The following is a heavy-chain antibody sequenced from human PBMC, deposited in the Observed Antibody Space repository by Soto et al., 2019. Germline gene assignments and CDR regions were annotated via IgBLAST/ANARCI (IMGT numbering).Heavy chain of an antibody. V-gene: IGHV3-33*01. Sequence: SCKASGGTFGTYGMHWVRQAPGKGLEWVAGIWYDGSVKTYADSVKGRFSISRDNSQNTVYLQMNTLRAGDTAVYYCARADCGGQCPCDYWGQGTLVTSPQ. CDR3: ARADCGGQCPCDY. CDR1: GGTFGTYG. J-gene: IGHJ4*02. D-gene: IGHD2-21*01. CDR2: IWYDGSVK.